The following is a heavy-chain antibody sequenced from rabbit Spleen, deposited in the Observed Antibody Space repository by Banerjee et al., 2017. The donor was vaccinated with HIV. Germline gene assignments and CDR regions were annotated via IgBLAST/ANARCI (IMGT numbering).Heavy chain of an antibody. V-gene: IGHV1S45*01. Sequence: EESGGGLVQPEGSLTLTCTASGFDLSRYWIHWVRQAPGKGLEWVGCIYTGNDKTYYASWAKGRFTISKPSSTTVTLQMTSLTAADTATYFCARDLPGVIGWNFNLWGPGTLVTVS. J-gene: IGHJ4*01. CDR1: GFDLSRYW. CDR2: IYTGNDKT. D-gene: IGHD1-1*01. CDR3: ARDLPGVIGWNFNL.